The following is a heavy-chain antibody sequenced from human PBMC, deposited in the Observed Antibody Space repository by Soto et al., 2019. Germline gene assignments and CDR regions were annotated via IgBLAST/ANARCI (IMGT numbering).Heavy chain of an antibody. Sequence: SETLSLTCTVSGGSISSGDYYWSWIRQPPGKGLEWIGYIYYSGSTYYNPSLKSRVTISVDTSKNQFSLKLSSVTAADTAVYYCARALNMPRYFDWPHHYYYYGMDVWGQGTTVTVSS. V-gene: IGHV4-30-4*01. CDR1: GGSISSGDYY. CDR2: IYYSGST. D-gene: IGHD3-9*01. J-gene: IGHJ6*02. CDR3: ARALNMPRYFDWPHHYYYYGMDV.